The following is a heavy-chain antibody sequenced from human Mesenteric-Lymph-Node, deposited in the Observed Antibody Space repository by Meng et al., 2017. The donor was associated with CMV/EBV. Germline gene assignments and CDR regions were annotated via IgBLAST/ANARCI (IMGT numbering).Heavy chain of an antibody. CDR3: ARVWGGPG. J-gene: IGHJ4*02. D-gene: IGHD3-16*01. CDR2: ISSSSSFR. CDR1: GFTFSSSS. Sequence: SLRLSCDVSGFTFSSSSMNWFRQAPGKGLEWVSSISSSSSFRHYADSVKGRFTISRDNAKNSLYLQMSSLRAEDTAVYYCARVWGGPGWGQGTLVTVSS. V-gene: IGHV3-21*01.